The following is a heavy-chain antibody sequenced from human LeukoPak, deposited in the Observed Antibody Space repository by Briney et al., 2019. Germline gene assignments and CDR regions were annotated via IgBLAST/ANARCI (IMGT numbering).Heavy chain of an antibody. Sequence: ASVKVSCKASGYTFTSYGISWVRQAPGQGLEWMGWISAYNGNTNYAQKLQGRVTMTTDTSTSTAYMELRSLRSDDTAVYYCARVQFERSKRTMIGVVTMDPWGQGTLVTVSS. CDR3: ARVQFERSKRTMIGVVTMDP. J-gene: IGHJ5*02. CDR2: ISAYNGNT. V-gene: IGHV1-18*01. D-gene: IGHD3-22*01. CDR1: GYTFTSYG.